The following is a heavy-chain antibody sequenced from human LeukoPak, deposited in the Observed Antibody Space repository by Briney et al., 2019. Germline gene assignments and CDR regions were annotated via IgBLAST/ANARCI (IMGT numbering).Heavy chain of an antibody. CDR1: GDSISSPNW. J-gene: IGHJ4*02. Sequence: PSETLSLTCAVSGDSISSPNWWSWVRQPPGKGLEWIGEISHIGNTNYNASLESRVTISLDKSKNQFSLKLSSVTAADTAVYFCARVTGTTPFDCWGQGTLVTVSS. D-gene: IGHD1-1*01. CDR2: ISHIGNT. V-gene: IGHV4-4*02. CDR3: ARVTGTTPFDC.